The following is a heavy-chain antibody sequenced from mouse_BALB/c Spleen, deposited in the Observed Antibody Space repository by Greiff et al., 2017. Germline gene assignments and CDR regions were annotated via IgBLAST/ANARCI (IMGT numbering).Heavy chain of an antibody. CDR1: GFTFSSYG. CDR2: ISSGGSYT. Sequence: EVKLVESGGDLVKPGGSLKLSCAASGFTFSSYGMSWVRQTPDKRLEWVATISSGGSYTYYPDSVKGRFTISRDNAKNTLYLQMSSLKSEDTAMYYCARHDYVAMDYWGQGTSVTVSS. CDR3: ARHDYVAMDY. J-gene: IGHJ4*01. V-gene: IGHV5-6*01.